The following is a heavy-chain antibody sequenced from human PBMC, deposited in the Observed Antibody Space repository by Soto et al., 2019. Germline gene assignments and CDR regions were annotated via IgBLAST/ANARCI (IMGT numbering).Heavy chain of an antibody. Sequence: GGSLRLSCAASGFTFSSYAMSWVRQAPGKGLEWVSAISAGGGSTYYADSVKSRFTISRDNSKNTLYLQMNSLRVDDTAVYYCANRNGGTPAYWGQGTLVTVSS. CDR3: ANRNGGTPAY. D-gene: IGHD3-16*01. CDR2: ISAGGGST. V-gene: IGHV3-23*01. CDR1: GFTFSSYA. J-gene: IGHJ4*02.